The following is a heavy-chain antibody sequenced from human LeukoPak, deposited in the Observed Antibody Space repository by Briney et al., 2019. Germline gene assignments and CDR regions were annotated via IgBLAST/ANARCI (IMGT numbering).Heavy chain of an antibody. Sequence: PGGSLRLSCAASGFTFANYGMSWVRQAPGKGLEWVSAISGSGGSTYYADSVKGRFTISRDNSKNTLYLQMNSLRAEDTAVYYCAKDEADADAFDIWGQGTMVTVSS. CDR2: ISGSGGST. CDR3: AKDEADADAFDI. CDR1: GFTFANYG. V-gene: IGHV3-23*01. D-gene: IGHD6-25*01. J-gene: IGHJ3*02.